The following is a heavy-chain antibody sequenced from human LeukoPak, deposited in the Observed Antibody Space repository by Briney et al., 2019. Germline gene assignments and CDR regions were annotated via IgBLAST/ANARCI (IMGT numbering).Heavy chain of an antibody. CDR2: ISSSGSTI. J-gene: IGHJ4*02. CDR1: GYTFTGYY. Sequence: SCKASGYTFTGYYMHWVRQAPGKGLEWVSYISSSGSTIYYADSVKGRFSITRDNAKNSLYLQMNSLRAEDTAVYYCARDGGSAWFLDYWGQGTLVTVSS. V-gene: IGHV3-11*04. D-gene: IGHD6-19*01. CDR3: ARDGGSAWFLDY.